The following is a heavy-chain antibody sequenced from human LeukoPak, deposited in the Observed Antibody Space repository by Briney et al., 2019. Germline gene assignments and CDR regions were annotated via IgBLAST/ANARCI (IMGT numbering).Heavy chain of an antibody. J-gene: IGHJ6*02. D-gene: IGHD1-1*01. CDR3: ARTTPQLERYYYGMDV. CDR1: GGTFSSYA. CDR2: IIPIFGTA. Sequence: SVKVSCKASGGTFSSYAISWVRQAPGQGLEWMGGIIPIFGTANYAQKFQGRVTITADESTSTAYVELSSLRSEDTAVYYCARTTPQLERYYYGMDVWGQGTTVTVSS. V-gene: IGHV1-69*13.